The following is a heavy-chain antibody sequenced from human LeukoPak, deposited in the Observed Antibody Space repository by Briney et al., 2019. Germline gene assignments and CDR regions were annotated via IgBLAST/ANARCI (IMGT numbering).Heavy chain of an antibody. CDR1: GYTLTELS. D-gene: IGHD2-2*02. CDR2: FDPEDGET. CDR3: ARIYSPLPSRYCSSTSCYTSWFDP. J-gene: IGHJ5*02. Sequence: GASVKVSCKVSGYTLTELSMHWVRQAPGKGLEWMGGFDPEDGETIYAQKFQGRVTMTEDTSTDTAYMELSSLRSEDTAVYYCARIYSPLPSRYCSSTSCYTSWFDPWGQGTLVTVSS. V-gene: IGHV1-24*01.